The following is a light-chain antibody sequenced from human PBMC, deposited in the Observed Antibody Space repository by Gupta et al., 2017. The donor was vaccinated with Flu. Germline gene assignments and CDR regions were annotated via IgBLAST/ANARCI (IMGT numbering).Light chain of an antibody. V-gene: IGLV1-47*01. CDR1: RPNIGSHY. Sequence: QSVLTHPPPSSRPPGPRVPLSCSGIRPNIGSHYVYWYQQQVPGTAPKLLMFRNNERPSGIPDRFAGSKSGTSASLAISGLRSEDEGDYYCAAWDDSLSCVVFGGGTKVTVL. CDR2: RNN. J-gene: IGLJ2*01. CDR3: AAWDDSLSCVV.